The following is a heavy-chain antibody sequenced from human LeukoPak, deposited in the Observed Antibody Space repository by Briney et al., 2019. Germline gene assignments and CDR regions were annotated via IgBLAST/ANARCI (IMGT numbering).Heavy chain of an antibody. V-gene: IGHV1-46*01. CDR3: ARADYGDTIPQNAFDI. J-gene: IGHJ3*02. D-gene: IGHD4-17*01. CDR2: INPSGDST. CDR1: GYTFTSYY. Sequence: GASVKVSCKASGYTFTSYYKHWVRQAPGQGLEWMGLINPSGDSTSYAQKFQGRVTMTRDTSTSTVYMELSSLRSEDTAVYYCARADYGDTIPQNAFDIWGQGTMVTVSS.